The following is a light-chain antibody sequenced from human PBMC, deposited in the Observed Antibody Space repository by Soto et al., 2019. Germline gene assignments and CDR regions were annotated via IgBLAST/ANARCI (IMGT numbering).Light chain of an antibody. CDR3: QQYGSSAPIT. V-gene: IGKV3-20*01. CDR2: GAS. Sequence: EIVLSQSPATPSLSTGERATLSCRSSQSIGYYLAWYQEKPGQAPRLLIYGASIRATGIPDRFSGSGSETDFTLTISRLEPEDFALYYCQQYGSSAPITFGQGTRLEI. CDR1: QSIGYY. J-gene: IGKJ5*01.